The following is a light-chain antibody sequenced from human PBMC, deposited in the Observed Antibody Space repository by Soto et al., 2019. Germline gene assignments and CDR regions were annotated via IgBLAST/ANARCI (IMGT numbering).Light chain of an antibody. V-gene: IGLV1-40*01. J-gene: IGLJ1*01. CDR2: GNS. CDR1: SSNIGAGHD. Sequence: QSLLTQPPSVFGAPGQRVTISCTGSSSNIGAGHDVHWYQQLPGTAPKLLIYGNSNRPSGVPDRFSGSKSGTSASLAITGLQAEDEADYYCQSYDSSLSGFYVFGTGTKVTVL. CDR3: QSYDSSLSGFYV.